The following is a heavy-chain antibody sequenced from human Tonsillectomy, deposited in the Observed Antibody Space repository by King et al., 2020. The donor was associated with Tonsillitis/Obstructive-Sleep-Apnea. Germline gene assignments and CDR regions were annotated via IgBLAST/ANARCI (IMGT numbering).Heavy chain of an antibody. D-gene: IGHD2-15*01. CDR2: IYYSGST. CDR3: ARQGPRGYYFDY. CDR1: GGSTSSYY. V-gene: IGHV4-59*08. J-gene: IGHJ4*02. Sequence: QLQESGPGLVKPSETLSLTCTVSGGSTSSYYWSWIRQPPGKGLEWIGYIYYSGSTNYNPSLKSRVTISVDTSKNQFSLKLSSVTAADTAVYYCARQGPRGYYFDYWGQGTLVTVSS.